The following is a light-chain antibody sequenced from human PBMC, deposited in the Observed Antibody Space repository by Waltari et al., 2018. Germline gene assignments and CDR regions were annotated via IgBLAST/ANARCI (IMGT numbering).Light chain of an antibody. V-gene: IGKV3-15*01. CDR1: QSVNSD. CDR2: HAS. J-gene: IGKJ1*01. Sequence: EIVMTQSPATLSVSPGERATLSCRTSQSVNSDLAWYQHKPGQAPRLLIYHASTRATGIPVRFSGSGSGTEFTLTISSLQSEDFAVYYCQHYNNWPPWTFGQGTKVEIK. CDR3: QHYNNWPPWT.